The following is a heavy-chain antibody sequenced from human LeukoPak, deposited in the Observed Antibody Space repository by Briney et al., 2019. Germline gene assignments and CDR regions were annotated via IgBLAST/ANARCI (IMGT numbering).Heavy chain of an antibody. Sequence: SETLSLTCTVSAVSISRYYWNWIRQPPGKGLERIGHIYYSGSTNYNPSLKSRVTISVDTSKHQFSLKLSSVTAADTAVYYCARGADSSGYYSIFYFDYWGQETLVTVSS. CDR1: AVSISRYY. D-gene: IGHD3-22*01. J-gene: IGHJ4*02. CDR2: IYYSGST. V-gene: IGHV4-59*01. CDR3: ARGADSSGYYSIFYFDY.